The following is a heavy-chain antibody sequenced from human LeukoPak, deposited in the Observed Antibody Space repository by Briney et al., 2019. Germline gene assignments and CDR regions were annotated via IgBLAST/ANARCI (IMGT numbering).Heavy chain of an antibody. CDR2: INTNTGNP. V-gene: IGHV7-4-1*02. CDR3: ARDPGVDTAMEYYYYYYMDV. J-gene: IGHJ6*03. D-gene: IGHD5-18*01. CDR1: GYTFTSYA. Sequence: ASVKVSCKASGYTFTSYAMNWVRQAPGQGLEWMGWINTNTGNPTYAQGFTGRFVFSLDTSVSTAYLQISSLKAEDTAVYYCARDPGVDTAMEYYYYYYMDVWGKGTTVTVSS.